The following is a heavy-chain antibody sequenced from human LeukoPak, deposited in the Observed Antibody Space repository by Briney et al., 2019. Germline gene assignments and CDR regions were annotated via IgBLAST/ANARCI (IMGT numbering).Heavy chain of an antibody. CDR3: ARARGSSTTYYYHYMDV. CDR1: RFTFDDYG. CDR2: IDWNGGST. Sequence: GGSLRLSCAASRFTFDDYGMSWVRQAPGKGLEWVSGIDWNGGSTGYADSVKGRFTISRDNAKNSLYLQMNSLRAEDTALYYCARARGSSTTYYYHYMDVWGKGTTVTVTS. D-gene: IGHD6-6*01. J-gene: IGHJ6*03. V-gene: IGHV3-20*04.